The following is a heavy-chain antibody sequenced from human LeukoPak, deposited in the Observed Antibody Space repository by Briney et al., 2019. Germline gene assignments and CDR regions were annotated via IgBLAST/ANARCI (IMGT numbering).Heavy chain of an antibody. D-gene: IGHD4-17*01. CDR3: ARDDYGDYPPGDY. CDR1: GFTFSSYW. Sequence: GGSLRLSCAASGFTFSSYWMHWVRHAPGKGLVWVSRINSGGSSTGYADSVKGRFTISRDNAKNTLYLQMNSLRAEDTAVYYCARDDYGDYPPGDYWGQGTLVTVSS. CDR2: INSGGSST. V-gene: IGHV3-74*01. J-gene: IGHJ4*02.